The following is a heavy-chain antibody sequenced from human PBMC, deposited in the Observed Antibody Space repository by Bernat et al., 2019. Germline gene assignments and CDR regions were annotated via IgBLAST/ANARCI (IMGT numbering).Heavy chain of an antibody. CDR3: ARVYGGWYDTNWFDP. Sequence: QVQLVQSGAEVKKPGASVKVSCKASGYTFTSYGISWVRQAPGQGLEWMGWISAYNGNTNYAQKLQGRVTMTTDTSTSTSYMGLRSLRSDDTAVYYCARVYGGWYDTNWFDPWGQGTLVTVSS. CDR1: GYTFTSYG. D-gene: IGHD6-19*01. J-gene: IGHJ5*02. V-gene: IGHV1-18*01. CDR2: ISAYNGNT.